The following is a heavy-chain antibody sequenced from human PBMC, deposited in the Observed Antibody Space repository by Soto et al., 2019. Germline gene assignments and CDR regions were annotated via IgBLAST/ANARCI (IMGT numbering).Heavy chain of an antibody. CDR1: GFTFSSYS. CDR2: ISSSSSYI. D-gene: IGHD6-6*01. V-gene: IGHV3-21*01. CDR3: ARSIAARPAIGMHYYYGMDV. J-gene: IGHJ6*02. Sequence: PGGSLRLSCAASGFTFSSYSMNWVRQAPGKGLEWVSSISSSSSYIYYADSVKGRFTISRDNAKNSLYLQMNSLRAEDTAVYYCARSIAARPAIGMHYYYGMDVWGQGTTVTVSS.